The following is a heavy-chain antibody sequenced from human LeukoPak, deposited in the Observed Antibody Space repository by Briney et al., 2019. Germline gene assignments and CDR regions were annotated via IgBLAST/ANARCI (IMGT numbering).Heavy chain of an antibody. CDR2: ISAYNGNT. CDR1: GYTFTSYG. D-gene: IGHD5-18*01. J-gene: IGHJ5*02. V-gene: IGHV1-18*01. CDR3: ARDRGVDTAMVSSWFDP. Sequence: ASVKVSCKVSGYTFTSYGISWVRQAPGQGLEWMGWISAYNGNTNYAQKLQGRVTMTTDTSTSTAYMELRSLRSDDTAVYYCARDRGVDTAMVSSWFDPWGQGTLVTVSS.